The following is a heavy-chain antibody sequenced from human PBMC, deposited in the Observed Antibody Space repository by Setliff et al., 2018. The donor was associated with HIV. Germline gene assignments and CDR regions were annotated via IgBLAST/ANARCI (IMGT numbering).Heavy chain of an antibody. CDR1: GDTDFY. CDR2: IHASGKT. Sequence: SETLSLTCTVSGDTDFYWNWIRQPPGKGLEWIGYIHASGKTNYNPSLKSRVTMSVDTSKNQFSLKLSSVTAADTAVYYCARGRLRTVTPLIKKRASYTWLDPWGQGTLVTVSS. CDR3: ARGRLRTVTPLIKKRASYTWLDP. J-gene: IGHJ5*02. V-gene: IGHV4-4*09. D-gene: IGHD3-16*01.